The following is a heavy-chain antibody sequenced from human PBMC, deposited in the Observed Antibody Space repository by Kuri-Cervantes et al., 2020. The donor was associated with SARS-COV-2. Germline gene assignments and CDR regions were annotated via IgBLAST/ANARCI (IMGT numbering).Heavy chain of an antibody. CDR2: INPSGSGT. CDR3: ARGARLRELLTRHAFDI. CDR1: GYSFSDHY. D-gene: IGHD1-26*01. V-gene: IGHV1-46*01. Sequence: ASVKVSCKAFGYSFSDHYMYWVRQAPGQGLEWMGIINPSGSGTRYPQSFQGRASMTRDTSTSTVYMELRSLRSDDTAVYYCARGARLRELLTRHAFDIWGQGTMVTVSS. J-gene: IGHJ3*02.